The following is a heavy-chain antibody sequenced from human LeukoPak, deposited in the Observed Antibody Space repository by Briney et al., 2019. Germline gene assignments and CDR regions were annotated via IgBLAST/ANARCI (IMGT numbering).Heavy chain of an antibody. CDR2: IYSGGST. CDR1: GFTVSSNY. J-gene: IGHJ1*01. CDR3: ARGSGWYAEYFQH. D-gene: IGHD6-19*01. Sequence: GGSLRLSCAASGFTVSSNYMSWVRRAPGKGLEWVSVIYSGGSTYYADSVKGRFTISRDNSKNTLYLQMNSLRAEDTAVYYCARGSGWYAEYFQHWGQGTLVTVSS. V-gene: IGHV3-53*01.